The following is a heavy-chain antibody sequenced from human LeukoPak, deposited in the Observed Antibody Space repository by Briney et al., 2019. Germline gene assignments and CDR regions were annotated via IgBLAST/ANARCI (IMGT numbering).Heavy chain of an antibody. V-gene: IGHV4-61*02. CDR1: GGSISSGSYY. CDR2: IYTSGST. D-gene: IGHD5-18*01. CDR3: ARDFGGYSYGSASLWFDP. J-gene: IGHJ5*02. Sequence: ASETLSLTCTVSGGSISSGSYYWSWIRQPAGKGLEWIGRIYTSGSTNYNPSLKSRVTISVDTSKNQFSLKLSSVTAADTAVYYCARDFGGYSYGSASLWFDPWGQGTLVTVSS.